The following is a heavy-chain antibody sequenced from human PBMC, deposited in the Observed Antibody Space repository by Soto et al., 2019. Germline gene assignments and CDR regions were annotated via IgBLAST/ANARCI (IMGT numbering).Heavy chain of an antibody. J-gene: IGHJ6*02. Sequence: SETLSLTCTVSGGSISSSSYYWGWIRQPPGKGLEWIGSIYYSGSTYYNPSLKSRVTISVDTSKNQFSLKLSSVTAADTAVYYCARRQLTFYYYYYGMDVWGQGTTVTVSS. V-gene: IGHV4-39*01. D-gene: IGHD6-13*01. CDR1: GGSISSSSYY. CDR2: IYYSGST. CDR3: ARRQLTFYYYYYGMDV.